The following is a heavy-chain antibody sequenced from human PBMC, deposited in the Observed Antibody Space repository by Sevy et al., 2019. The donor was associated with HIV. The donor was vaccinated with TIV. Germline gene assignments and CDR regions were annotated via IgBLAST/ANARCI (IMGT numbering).Heavy chain of an antibody. V-gene: IGHV3-53*01. CDR3: ARVPPYSYGFGVDY. D-gene: IGHD5-18*01. CDR1: GFTVSNNY. Sequence: GGSLRLSCAASGFTVSNNYMNWVRQAPGKGLELVSVIYSDGSTYYVDSVKGRFTISRDNSKNTLFLQMNSLRADDTAVYYCARVPPYSYGFGVDYWGQGTLVTVSS. J-gene: IGHJ4*02. CDR2: IYSDGST.